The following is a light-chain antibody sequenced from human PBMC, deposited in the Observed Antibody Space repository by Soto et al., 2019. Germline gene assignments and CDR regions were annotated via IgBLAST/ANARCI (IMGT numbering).Light chain of an antibody. CDR2: DAS. Sequence: DIQITQSPSSLSSSVSKRFTITCRASQSISTYLNWYQKKPGKAPNLLIYDASRLQSGVPSRFSGSGGGTDFTLSISSVQPEDFATYFCQQSYMDPITFGQGTRLEIK. J-gene: IGKJ5*01. CDR1: QSISTY. CDR3: QQSYMDPIT. V-gene: IGKV1-39*01.